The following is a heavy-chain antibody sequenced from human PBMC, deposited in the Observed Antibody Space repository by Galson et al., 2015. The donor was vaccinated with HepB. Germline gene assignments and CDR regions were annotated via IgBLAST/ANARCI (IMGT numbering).Heavy chain of an antibody. V-gene: IGHV3-33*06. J-gene: IGHJ4*02. Sequence: SLRLSCAASGFTFSSFGMHWFRQAPGKGLEWVATIWPDGGRKSYADSVKGRFTISRDNSKNTLYLQMNSLRAEDTAVYYCANSHWYVTDYWGQGTLVTVSS. CDR1: GFTFSSFG. CDR2: IWPDGGRK. D-gene: IGHD6-13*01. CDR3: ANSHWYVTDY.